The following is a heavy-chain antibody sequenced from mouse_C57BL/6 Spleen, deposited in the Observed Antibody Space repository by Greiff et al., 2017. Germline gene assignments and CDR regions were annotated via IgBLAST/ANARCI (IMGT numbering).Heavy chain of an antibody. J-gene: IGHJ4*01. V-gene: IGHV1-69*01. CDR1: GYTFTSYW. D-gene: IGHD1-1*01. Sequence: QVQLKQPGAELVMPGASVKLSCKASGYTFTSYWMHWVKQRPGQGLEWIGEIDPSDSYTNYNQKFKGKSTLTVDKSSSTAYMQLSSLTSEDSAVYYCARSKYYGSSPLYAMDYRGQGTSVTVS. CDR2: IDPSDSYT. CDR3: ARSKYYGSSPLYAMDY.